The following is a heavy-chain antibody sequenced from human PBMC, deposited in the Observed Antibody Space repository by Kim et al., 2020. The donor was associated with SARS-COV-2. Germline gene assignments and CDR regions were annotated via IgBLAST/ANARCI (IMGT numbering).Heavy chain of an antibody. CDR3: ARVDRRAVATTFDY. V-gene: IGHV7-4-1*02. D-gene: IGHD5-12*01. Sequence: AQGFTGRFVFSLDTSVSTAYLQISSLKAEDTAVYYCARVDRRAVATTFDYWGQGTLVTVSS. J-gene: IGHJ4*02.